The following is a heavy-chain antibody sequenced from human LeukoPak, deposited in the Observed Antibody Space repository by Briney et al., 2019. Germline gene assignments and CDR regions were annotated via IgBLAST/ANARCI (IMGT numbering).Heavy chain of an antibody. CDR3: HSILTGYYAHPNWFDP. Sequence: GGSLRLSCAASGFTFSSYWMHWVRQAPGKGLVWVSRINSDGSSTSYADSVKGRFTISRDNAKNTLYLQMNSLRAEDTAVYYCHSILTGYYAHPNWFDPWGQGTLVTVSS. V-gene: IGHV3-74*01. CDR2: INSDGSST. CDR1: GFTFSSYW. J-gene: IGHJ5*02. D-gene: IGHD3-9*01.